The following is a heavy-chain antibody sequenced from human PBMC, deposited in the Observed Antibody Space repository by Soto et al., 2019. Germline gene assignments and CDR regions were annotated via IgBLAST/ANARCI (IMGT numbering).Heavy chain of an antibody. CDR3: ARGYNSGLSIHPYYFDL. D-gene: IGHD6-25*01. CDR2: IHTAKGNT. Sequence: ASVKVSCKASGYTFTNNVIHWLRQAPGQTLEWMGWIHTAKGNTKYSQKFEARVTLTRDTAASTAYMELNSLRSDDTAIYYCARGYNSGLSIHPYYFDLWGQGTLVTVSS. J-gene: IGHJ4*02. V-gene: IGHV1-3*04. CDR1: GYTFTNNV.